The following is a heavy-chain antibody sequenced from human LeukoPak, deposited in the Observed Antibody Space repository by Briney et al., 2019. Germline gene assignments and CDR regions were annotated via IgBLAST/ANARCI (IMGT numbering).Heavy chain of an antibody. J-gene: IGHJ4*02. D-gene: IGHD5-18*01. CDR3: ARAGYGSGRSDY. CDR2: IYYSGST. V-gene: IGHV4-59*01. CDR1: GGSISSYY. Sequence: SETLSLTCTVSGGSISSYYWSWFRQPPGKGLEWIGYIYYSGSTNYNPSLKSRVTISVDTSKIQFSLRLSSVTAADTAVYYCARAGYGSGRSDYWGQGTLVTVSS.